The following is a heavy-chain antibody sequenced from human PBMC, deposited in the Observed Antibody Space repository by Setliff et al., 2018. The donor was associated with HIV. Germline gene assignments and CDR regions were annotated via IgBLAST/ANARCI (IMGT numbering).Heavy chain of an antibody. J-gene: IGHJ5*02. D-gene: IGHD2-2*01. V-gene: IGHV3-23*01. CDR1: GFTLNTYT. Sequence: GGSLRLSCAASGFTLNTYTMAWVRQAPGKGLEWVSTVSGTGANTYDADSVKGRFTISRDNTKNTLYLQMNSLRAEDTAVYYCARPGYISRYFDLWGQGTLVTVSS. CDR2: VSGTGANT. CDR3: ARPGYISRYFDL.